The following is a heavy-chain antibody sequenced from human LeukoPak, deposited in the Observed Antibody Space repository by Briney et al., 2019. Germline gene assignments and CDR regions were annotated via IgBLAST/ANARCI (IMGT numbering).Heavy chain of an antibody. V-gene: IGHV3-21*01. CDR3: ARAVGATLDY. J-gene: IGHJ4*02. CDR2: ISSSSSYI. CDR1: GFTFSSYS. Sequence: GGSLRLSCAASGFTFSSYSMNWVRQAPGKGLEWVSSISSSSSYIYCADSVEGRFTISRDNAKNSLYLQMNSLRAEDTAVYYCARAVGATLDYWGQGTLVTVSS. D-gene: IGHD1-26*01.